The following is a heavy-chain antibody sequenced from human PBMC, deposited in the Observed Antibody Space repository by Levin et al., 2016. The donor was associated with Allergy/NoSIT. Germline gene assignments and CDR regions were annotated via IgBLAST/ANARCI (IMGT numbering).Heavy chain of an antibody. CDR2: ISGSGGST. D-gene: IGHD6-19*01. J-gene: IGHJ4*02. V-gene: IGHV3-23*01. Sequence: WIRQPPGKGLEWVSAISGSGGSTYYADSVKGRFTISRDNSKNTLYLQMNSLRAEDTAVYYCAKDRNPSSGSRTRGSYFDYWGQGTLVTVSS. CDR3: AKDRNPSSGSRTRGSYFDY.